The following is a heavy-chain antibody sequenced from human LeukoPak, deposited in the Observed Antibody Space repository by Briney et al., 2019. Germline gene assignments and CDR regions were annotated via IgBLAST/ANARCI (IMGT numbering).Heavy chain of an antibody. V-gene: IGHV4-30-4*01. Sequence: SETLSLTCTVSGGSLSSGDYYWSWIRQPPGKGLEWIGYIYYSGSTYYNPSLKSRVTISVDTSKNQFSLKLSSVTAADTAVYYCARTYSSSWYDYWGQGTLVTVSS. D-gene: IGHD6-13*01. CDR3: ARTYSSSWYDY. CDR2: IYYSGST. J-gene: IGHJ4*02. CDR1: GGSLSSGDYY.